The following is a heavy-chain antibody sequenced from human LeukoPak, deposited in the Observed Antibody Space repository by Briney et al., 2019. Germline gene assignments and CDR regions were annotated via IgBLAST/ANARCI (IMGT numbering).Heavy chain of an antibody. CDR2: IYYSGST. J-gene: IGHJ4*02. Sequence: SETLSLTCTVSGGSISSSSYYWGWIRQPPGKGLEWIGSIYYSGSTYYNPSLKSRVTISVDTSKNQFSLKLSSVTAADTAVYYCARTYYYGSGRFDCWGQGTLVTVSS. CDR3: ARTYYYGSGRFDC. D-gene: IGHD3-10*01. V-gene: IGHV4-39*01. CDR1: GGSISSSSYY.